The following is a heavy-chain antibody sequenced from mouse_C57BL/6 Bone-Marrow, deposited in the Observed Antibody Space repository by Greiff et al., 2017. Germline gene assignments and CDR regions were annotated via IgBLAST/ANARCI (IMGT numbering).Heavy chain of an antibody. CDR2: IDPANGTT. V-gene: IGHV14-3*01. CDR3: ASLFIYYYGSSQYYFDY. CDR1: GFNIKNTY. D-gene: IGHD1-1*01. Sequence: EVQLQQSVAELVRPGASVKLSCTASGFNIKNTYMHWVKQRPEQGLEWIGRIDPANGTTKYAPKFQGKATITADTSSNTAYLQLSSLTSEDTAIYYCASLFIYYYGSSQYYFDYWGQGTTLTVSS. J-gene: IGHJ2*01.